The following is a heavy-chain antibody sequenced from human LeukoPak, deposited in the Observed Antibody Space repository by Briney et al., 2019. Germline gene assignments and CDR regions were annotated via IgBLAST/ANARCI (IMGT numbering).Heavy chain of an antibody. D-gene: IGHD3-3*01. CDR3: ARPRGPLWSGYKYERYYFNAMDV. Sequence: GGSLRLSCAASGFTFSAYAMHWVRQAPGKGLEWVAIISYDGNDYNYADSVKGRFTISRDNSKNTLYLQMNTLRPEDTAIYYCARPRGPLWSGYKYERYYFNAMDVWGQGTTVTVSS. J-gene: IGHJ6*02. CDR1: GFTFSAYA. CDR2: ISYDGNDY. V-gene: IGHV3-30*04.